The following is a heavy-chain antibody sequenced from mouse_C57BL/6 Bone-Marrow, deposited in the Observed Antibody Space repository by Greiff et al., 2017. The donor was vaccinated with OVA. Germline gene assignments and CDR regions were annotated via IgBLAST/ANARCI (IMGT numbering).Heavy chain of an antibody. D-gene: IGHD2-4*01. V-gene: IGHV1-42*01. CDR2: INPSTGGT. CDR1: GYSFTGYY. Sequence: VQLQQSGPELVKPGASVKISCKASGYSFTGYYMNWVKQSPEKSLEWIGEINPSTGGTTYNQKFKAKATLTVDKSSSTAYMQLKSLTSEDSAVYYCARRVDYDYHYYAMDYWGQGTSVTVSS. CDR3: ARRVDYDYHYYAMDY. J-gene: IGHJ4*01.